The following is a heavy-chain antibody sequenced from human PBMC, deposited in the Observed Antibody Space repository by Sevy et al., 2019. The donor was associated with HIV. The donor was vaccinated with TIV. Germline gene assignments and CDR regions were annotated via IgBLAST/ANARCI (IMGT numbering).Heavy chain of an antibody. V-gene: IGHV1-18*01. Sequence: ASVKVSCKASGYTFTSYGISWVRQAPGQGLEWMGRISAYNGNTNYAQMLQGRVTMTTDTSTSTAYMELRSLRSDETAVYYCARYRITIFGVVEYYFDYWGQGTLVTVSS. J-gene: IGHJ4*02. D-gene: IGHD3-3*01. CDR2: ISAYNGNT. CDR3: ARYRITIFGVVEYYFDY. CDR1: GYTFTSYG.